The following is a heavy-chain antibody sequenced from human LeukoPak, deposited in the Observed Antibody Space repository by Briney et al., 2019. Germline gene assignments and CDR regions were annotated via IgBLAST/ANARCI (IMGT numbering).Heavy chain of an antibody. J-gene: IGHJ6*02. CDR1: GYTFTSYY. D-gene: IGHD3-16*01. CDR2: IRAHNIDT. CDR3: ARFCTVRGVMLLYYYGMDV. Sequence: EASVKLFCRASGYTFTSYYISWARRAPGQGLEGMGCIRAHNIDTDGAQKLQGRVTMTTDTSTSTAYMELRSLRSDDTAVYYCARFCTVRGVMLLYYYGMDVWGQGTTVTVSS. V-gene: IGHV1-18*01.